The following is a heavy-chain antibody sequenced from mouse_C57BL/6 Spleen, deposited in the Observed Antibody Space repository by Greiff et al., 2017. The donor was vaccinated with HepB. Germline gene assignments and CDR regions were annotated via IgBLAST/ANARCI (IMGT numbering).Heavy chain of an antibody. D-gene: IGHD4-1*01. J-gene: IGHJ1*03. V-gene: IGHV1-69*01. CDR2: IDPSDSYT. Sequence: VQLQQPGAELVMPGASVKLSCKASGYTFTSYWMHWVKQRPGQGLEWFGEIDPSDSYTNYNQKFKGKSTLTVDKSSSTAYMQLSSLTSEDSAVYYCARGGLGRYFDVWGTGTTVTVSS. CDR3: ARGGLGRYFDV. CDR1: GYTFTSYW.